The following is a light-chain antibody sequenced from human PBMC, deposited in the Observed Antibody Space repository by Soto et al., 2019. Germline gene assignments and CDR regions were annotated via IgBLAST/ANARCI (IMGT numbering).Light chain of an antibody. Sequence: DIQMTQSPSSVSASVGDRVTITCRASQGIGSWLGWYQQKPGKAPKLLIYAAASLQSGVPSRFSATFSGTEFTLTIISLQSEDLATYFCQQANSFPLTFGPGTKVDLK. CDR2: AAA. CDR1: QGIGSW. V-gene: IGKV1-12*01. CDR3: QQANSFPLT. J-gene: IGKJ3*01.